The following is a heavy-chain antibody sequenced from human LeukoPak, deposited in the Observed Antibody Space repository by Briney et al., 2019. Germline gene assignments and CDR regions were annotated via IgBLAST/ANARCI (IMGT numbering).Heavy chain of an antibody. CDR3: AREVSRSWYSIDY. D-gene: IGHD6-13*01. J-gene: IGHJ4*02. CDR1: GGSINSYY. V-gene: IGHV4-59*01. Sequence: SETLSLTCTVSGGSINSYYWNWIRQPPGKGLELIGYIYYSGSTNYSPSLKSRVTISVDTSKNQFSLKLSSVTAADTAVYYCAREVSRSWYSIDYWGQGTLVTVSS. CDR2: IYYSGST.